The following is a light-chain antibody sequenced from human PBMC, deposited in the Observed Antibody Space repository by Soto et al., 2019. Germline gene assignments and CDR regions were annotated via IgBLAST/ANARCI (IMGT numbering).Light chain of an antibody. Sequence: QSALTQPPAASGTPGQRVTISCSGSNSNIGSHTVNWYQQLPGTAPKLLIYSNSQRPLGVPVRFAGSESGTSASLAISGLQSEDEADYYCASWDDNLQVFGLGTKVTVL. CDR2: SNS. CDR1: NSNIGSHT. V-gene: IGLV1-44*01. J-gene: IGLJ1*01. CDR3: ASWDDNLQV.